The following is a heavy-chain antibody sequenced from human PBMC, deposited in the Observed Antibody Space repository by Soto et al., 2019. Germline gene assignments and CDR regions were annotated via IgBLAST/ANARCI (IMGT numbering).Heavy chain of an antibody. Sequence: GASVKLSSKASGYTFTSYGISWLRQAPGQGLEWMGWISAYNGNTNYAQKLQGRVTMTTDTSTSTAYMELRSLRSDDTAVYYCARSLGYCTNGVCSGPVHYYYYYMDVWGKGTTVTVSS. V-gene: IGHV1-18*01. CDR1: GYTFTSYG. CDR2: ISAYNGNT. CDR3: ARSLGYCTNGVCSGPVHYYYYYMDV. J-gene: IGHJ6*03. D-gene: IGHD2-8*01.